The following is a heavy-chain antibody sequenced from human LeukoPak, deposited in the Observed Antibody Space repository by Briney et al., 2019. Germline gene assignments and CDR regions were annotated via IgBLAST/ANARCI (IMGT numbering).Heavy chain of an antibody. Sequence: PSETLSLTCTVSGGSISSGGYYWSWIRQPPGKGLEWIGYIYHSGSTYYNPSLKSRVTISVDTSKNQFSLKLSSVTAADTAVYYCARVVSRGYSYAGGGGAFDIWGQGTMVTVSS. V-gene: IGHV4-30-2*01. D-gene: IGHD5-18*01. CDR3: ARVVSRGYSYAGGGGAFDI. CDR2: IYHSGST. J-gene: IGHJ3*02. CDR1: GGSISSGGYY.